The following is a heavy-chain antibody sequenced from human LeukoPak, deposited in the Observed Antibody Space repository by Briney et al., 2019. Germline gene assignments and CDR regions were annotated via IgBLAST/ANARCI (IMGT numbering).Heavy chain of an antibody. D-gene: IGHD2-2*01. CDR2: IYPGDSDT. J-gene: IGHJ5*02. V-gene: IGHV5-51*01. Sequence: GESLKISCKGSGYSFTSYWIGWVRQMPGKGLEWMGIIYPGDSDTRYSPSFQGQVTISADKSISTAYLQWSSLKASDTAMYYCARPRGCGSTSCYLGSWGQGTLVTVSS. CDR3: ARPRGCGSTSCYLGS. CDR1: GYSFTSYW.